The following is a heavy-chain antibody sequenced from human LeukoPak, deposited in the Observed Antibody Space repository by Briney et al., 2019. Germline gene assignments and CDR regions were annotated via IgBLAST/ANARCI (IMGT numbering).Heavy chain of an antibody. J-gene: IGHJ3*02. CDR3: ARAHYDSSGYYSHAFDI. D-gene: IGHD3-22*01. CDR1: GGSISRYY. V-gene: IGHV4-59*01. CDR2: IYYSGST. Sequence: SETLSLTCTVSGGSISRYYWSWIRQPPGKGLEWIGYIYYSGSTNYNPSLKSRVTISVDTSKNQFSLKLSSVTAADTAVYYCARAHYDSSGYYSHAFDIWGQGTMVTVSS.